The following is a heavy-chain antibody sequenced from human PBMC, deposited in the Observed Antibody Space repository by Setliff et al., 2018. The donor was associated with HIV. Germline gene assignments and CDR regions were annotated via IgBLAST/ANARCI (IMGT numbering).Heavy chain of an antibody. CDR3: ATAGEMATIGYSYYYMGV. CDR1: GGTFSRNP. D-gene: IGHD3-10*01. V-gene: IGHV1-69*13. J-gene: IGHJ6*03. Sequence: ASVKVSCKASGGTFSRNPISWVRQAPGQGLEWMGGITPIFGTTKYAQKFQGGVTITADESRTTAYLDLNSLRSEDTAVYYCATAGEMATIGYSYYYMGVWGKGTTVTVSS. CDR2: ITPIFGTT.